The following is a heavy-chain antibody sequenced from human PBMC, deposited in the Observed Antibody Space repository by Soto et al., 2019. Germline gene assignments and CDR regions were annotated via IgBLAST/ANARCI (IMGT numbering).Heavy chain of an antibody. D-gene: IGHD3-22*01. Sequence: GGSLRLSCAASGFTVSSNYMSWVRQAPGKGLEWVSVIYSGGSTYYADSVKGRFTISRDNSKNTLYLQMNSLRAEDTAVYYCARAFNGYYKLDAFDIWGQGTMVTVSS. CDR2: IYSGGST. J-gene: IGHJ3*02. CDR1: GFTVSSNY. CDR3: ARAFNGYYKLDAFDI. V-gene: IGHV3-53*01.